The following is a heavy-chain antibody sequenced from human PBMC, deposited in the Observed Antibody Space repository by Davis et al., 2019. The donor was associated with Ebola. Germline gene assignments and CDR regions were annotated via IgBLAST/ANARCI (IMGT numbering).Heavy chain of an antibody. D-gene: IGHD4-17*01. J-gene: IGHJ4*02. CDR2: IYYSGST. CDR3: ARTIWNYGDYATLHFDY. CDR1: GASISSSNYY. V-gene: IGHV4-39*01. Sequence: GSLRLTCTVSGASISSSNYYWGWIRQPPGKGLEWIGSIYYSGSTYYNPSLKSRVTISVDTSKNQFTLKLSSVTAADTAVYYCARTIWNYGDYATLHFDYWGQGTLVTVSS.